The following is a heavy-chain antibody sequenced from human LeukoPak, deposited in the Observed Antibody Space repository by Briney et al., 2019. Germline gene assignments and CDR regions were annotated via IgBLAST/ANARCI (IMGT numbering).Heavy chain of an antibody. Sequence: SETLSLTCAVYGGSFSGYYWSWIRQPPGKGLEWIGEINHSGSTNYNPSLKSRVTISVDTSKNQFSLKLSSVTAADTAVYYCTRGSKGRAMVRGVIIHNFDYWGQGTLVTVSS. CDR3: TRGSKGRAMVRGVIIHNFDY. CDR2: INHSGST. V-gene: IGHV4-34*01. J-gene: IGHJ4*02. D-gene: IGHD3-10*01. CDR1: GGSFSGYY.